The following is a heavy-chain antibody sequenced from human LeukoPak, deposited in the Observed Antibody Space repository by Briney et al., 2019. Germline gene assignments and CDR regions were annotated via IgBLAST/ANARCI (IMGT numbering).Heavy chain of an antibody. CDR1: GFTFSSYA. V-gene: IGHV3-7*01. CDR3: ARELTYYYDSSGYFGY. Sequence: GGSLRLPCAASGFTFSSYAMSWVRQAPGKGLEWVANIKQDGSEKYYVDSVKGRFTISRDNAKNSLYLQMNSLRAEDTAVYYCARELTYYYDSSGYFGYWGQGTLVTVSS. D-gene: IGHD3-22*01. J-gene: IGHJ4*02. CDR2: IKQDGSEK.